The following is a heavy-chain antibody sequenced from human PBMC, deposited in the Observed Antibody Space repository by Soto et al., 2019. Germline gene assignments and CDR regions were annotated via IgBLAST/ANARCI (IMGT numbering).Heavy chain of an antibody. CDR1: GGSSSGYY. CDR2: INHSGST. Sequence: SETLSLTCAVYGGSSSGYYWSWIRQPPGKGLEWIGEINHSGSTNYNPSLKSRVTISVDTSKNQFSLKLSSVTAADTAVYYCARAVSYYDILTGYPFRDYYGMDVWGQGTTVTVSS. CDR3: ARAVSYYDILTGYPFRDYYGMDV. J-gene: IGHJ6*02. V-gene: IGHV4-34*01. D-gene: IGHD3-9*01.